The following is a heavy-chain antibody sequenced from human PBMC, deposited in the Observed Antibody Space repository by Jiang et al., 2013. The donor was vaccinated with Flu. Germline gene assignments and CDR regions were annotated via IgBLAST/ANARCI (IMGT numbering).Heavy chain of an antibody. Sequence: VLLKPSETLSLTCAVYGGSFSGYYWSWIRQPPGKGLEWIGEINHSGSTNYNPSLKSRVTISVDTSKNQFSLKLSSVTAADTAVYYCARLGLFWSGYHQRPQSDYYYYYMDVWGKGTTVTVSS. CDR1: GGSFSGYY. V-gene: IGHV4-34*01. J-gene: IGHJ6*03. CDR2: INHSGST. D-gene: IGHD3-3*01. CDR3: ARLGLFWSGYHQRPQSDYYYYYMDV.